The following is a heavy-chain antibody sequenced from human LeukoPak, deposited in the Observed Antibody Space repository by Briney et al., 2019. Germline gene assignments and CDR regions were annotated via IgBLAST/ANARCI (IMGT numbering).Heavy chain of an antibody. J-gene: IGHJ4*02. CDR3: ARVGGATAVTMYFEY. CDR1: GFTFSDYG. Sequence: GGSLRLSCAASGFTFSDYGMHWVRQAPGKGLEWLSFMTTSGNTIFYAESVKDRFTISRDNAKKSLYLQMNSLRDEDTAVYYCARVGGATAVTMYFEYWGQGTLVTVTS. D-gene: IGHD1-26*01. V-gene: IGHV3-48*02. CDR2: MTTSGNTI.